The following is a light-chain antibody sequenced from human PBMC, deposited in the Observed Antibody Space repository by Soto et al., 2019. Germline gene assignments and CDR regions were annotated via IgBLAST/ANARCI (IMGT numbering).Light chain of an antibody. CDR2: RAS. CDR3: LQYHNLWA. V-gene: IGKV3-15*01. J-gene: IGKJ1*01. CDR1: QNIYYN. Sequence: ILMTQSPATLSVSPFESATLSFRAGQNIYYNVAWYQHRPGQAPRLLIYRASTRAPGVPARFSGSGSGTEFTLTISSLQPEDFTVYSCLQYHNLWAFGQGTKVDIK.